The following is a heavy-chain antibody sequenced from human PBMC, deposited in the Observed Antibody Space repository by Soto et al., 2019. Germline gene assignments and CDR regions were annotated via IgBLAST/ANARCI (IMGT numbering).Heavy chain of an antibody. CDR1: GFIVRGYG. CDR2: ISGRDDTT. D-gene: IGHD5-12*01. CDR3: EGSWT. Sequence: VQLVESGGDLTQPGGSLRLSCAASGFIVRGYGMSWVRQAPGKALEWVSGISGRDDTTYYTDSVRGRFTISKDTSKNTLYLQMNSLRVEDTAVYYCEGSWTWGQGTMVTVSS. J-gene: IGHJ3*01. V-gene: IGHV3-23*04.